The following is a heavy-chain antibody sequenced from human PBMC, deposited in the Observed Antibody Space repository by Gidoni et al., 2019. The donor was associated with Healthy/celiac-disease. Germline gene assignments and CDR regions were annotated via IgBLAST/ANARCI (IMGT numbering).Heavy chain of an antibody. CDR2: IYHSGST. Sequence: QVQLQESGPGLVKPSGTLSLTCAVPGGSISSRNWWSWVRQPPGKGWEWIGEIYHSGSTNYNPSLKSRVTISVDKSKNQFSLKLSYVTAADTAVYYCAREAGIAVAGYFDYWGQGTLVTVSS. J-gene: IGHJ4*02. CDR1: GGSISSRNW. CDR3: AREAGIAVAGYFDY. V-gene: IGHV4-4*02. D-gene: IGHD6-19*01.